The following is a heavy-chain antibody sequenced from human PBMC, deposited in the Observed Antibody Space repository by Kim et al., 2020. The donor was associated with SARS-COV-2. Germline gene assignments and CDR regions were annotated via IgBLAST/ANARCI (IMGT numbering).Heavy chain of an antibody. J-gene: IGHJ6*02. CDR3: ARGSYYYDSSGYSTNYYYGMDV. Sequence: ASVKVSCKASGYTFTSYGISWVRQAPGQGLEWMGWISAYNGNTNYAQKLQGRVTMTTDTSTSTAYMELRSLRSDDTAVYYCARGSYYYDSSGYSTNYYYGMDVWGQGTTVTVSS. CDR2: ISAYNGNT. CDR1: GYTFTSYG. D-gene: IGHD3-22*01. V-gene: IGHV1-18*01.